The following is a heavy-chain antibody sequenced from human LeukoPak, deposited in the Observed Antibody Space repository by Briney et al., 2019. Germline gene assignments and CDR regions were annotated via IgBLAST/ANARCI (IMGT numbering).Heavy chain of an antibody. CDR2: ISAYNGNT. J-gene: IGHJ4*02. V-gene: IGHV1-18*01. CDR1: GYTFTSYG. CDR3: ARDTGNYDFWSGGDY. Sequence: ASVKVSCKASGYTFTSYGISWVRQAPGQGLEWMGWISAYNGNTNYAQKPQGRVTMTTDTSTSTAYMELRSLRSDDTAVYYCARDTGNYDFWSGGDYWGQGTLVTVSS. D-gene: IGHD3-3*01.